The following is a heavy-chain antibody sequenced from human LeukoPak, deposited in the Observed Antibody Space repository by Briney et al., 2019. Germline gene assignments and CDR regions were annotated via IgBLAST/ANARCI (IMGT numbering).Heavy chain of an antibody. CDR3: ARGFAHVGHAFDI. V-gene: IGHV3-66*01. CDR2: IYSVGST. J-gene: IGHJ3*02. Sequence: GGSLRLSCAASGFTFSHDWMSWVRQAPGKGLEWLSIIYSVGSTYYPDSVGGRFTISRDNSKNTVFLQMTTLRAEDTGVYYCARGFAHVGHAFDIWGQGTMVTVSS. CDR1: GFTFSHDW. D-gene: IGHD1-26*01.